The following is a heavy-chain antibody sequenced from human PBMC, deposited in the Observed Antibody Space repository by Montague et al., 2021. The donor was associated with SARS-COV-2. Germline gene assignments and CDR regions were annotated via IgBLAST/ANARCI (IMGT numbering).Heavy chain of an antibody. CDR1: GGSISTYP. J-gene: IGHJ4*02. CDR2: IHSNGDT. CDR3: ARLAYCGADCFSGWEIFFDS. D-gene: IGHD2-21*02. V-gene: IGHV4-4*07. Sequence: SETLSLTCTVSGGSISTYPWSWIQQPAGKALEWIGRIHSNGDTTXXPSXXXRVTMSVDTSKNQFSLKMTSVTAADTAVYYCARLAYCGADCFSGWEIFFDSWGQGTLVTVSS.